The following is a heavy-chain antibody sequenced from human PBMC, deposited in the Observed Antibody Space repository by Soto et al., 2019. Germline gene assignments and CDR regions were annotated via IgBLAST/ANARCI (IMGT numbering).Heavy chain of an antibody. CDR2: ISYDGSNY. Sequence: GGSLRLSCAASGFTFSSYAMHWVRQAPGKGLEWVAVISYDGSNYYYADSVKGRFTISRDNSKNTLYLQMNSLRAEDTAVYYCARLGRWLQTAVDYWGQGTLVTVSS. J-gene: IGHJ4*02. CDR1: GFTFSSYA. D-gene: IGHD5-12*01. V-gene: IGHV3-30-3*01. CDR3: ARLGRWLQTAVDY.